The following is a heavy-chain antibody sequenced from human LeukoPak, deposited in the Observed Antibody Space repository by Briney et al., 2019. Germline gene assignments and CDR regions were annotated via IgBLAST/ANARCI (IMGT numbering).Heavy chain of an antibody. CDR1: GYTFTGYY. V-gene: IGHV1-18*04. Sequence: ASVKVSCKASGYTFTGYYMHWVRQAPGQGLEWMGWISAYNGNTNYAQKLQGRVTMTTDTSTSTAYMELRSLRSDDTAVYYCARDNYGWFGELLYHFDYWGQGTLVTVSS. CDR2: ISAYNGNT. J-gene: IGHJ4*02. CDR3: ARDNYGWFGELLYHFDY. D-gene: IGHD3-10*01.